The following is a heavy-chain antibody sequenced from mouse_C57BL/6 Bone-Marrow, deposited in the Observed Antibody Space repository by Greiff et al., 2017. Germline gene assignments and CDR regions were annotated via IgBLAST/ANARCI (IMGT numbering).Heavy chain of an antibody. D-gene: IGHD1-1*01. CDR3: ARGTVVATDDY. CDR2: INPSNGGT. Sequence: VQLQQPGTDLVKPGASVKLSCKASGYTFTSYWMHWVKQRPGQGLEWLGNINPSNGGTNHNEKFKSKATLTVDKSSSTAYMQLSSLTSEDSAVYICARGTVVATDDYWGQGTTLTVSS. V-gene: IGHV1-53*01. J-gene: IGHJ2*01. CDR1: GYTFTSYW.